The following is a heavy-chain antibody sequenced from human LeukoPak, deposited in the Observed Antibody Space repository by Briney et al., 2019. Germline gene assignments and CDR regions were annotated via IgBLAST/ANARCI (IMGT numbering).Heavy chain of an antibody. Sequence: ASVKVSCKASGGTFSSYAISWVRQAPGQGLEWMGGIIPIFGTANYAQKFQGRVTITADKSTSTAYMELSSLRSEDTAVYYCARDYPIYDYVWGSYRYDAFDIWGQGTTVTVSS. V-gene: IGHV1-69*06. CDR3: ARDYPIYDYVWGSYRYDAFDI. CDR2: IIPIFGTA. J-gene: IGHJ3*02. D-gene: IGHD3-16*02. CDR1: GGTFSSYA.